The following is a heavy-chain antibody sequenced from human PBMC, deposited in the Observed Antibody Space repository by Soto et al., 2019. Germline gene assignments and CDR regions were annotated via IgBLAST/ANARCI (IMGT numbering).Heavy chain of an antibody. J-gene: IGHJ4*02. D-gene: IGHD3-22*01. CDR2: INPSGGST. CDR1: GYTFTSYY. CDR3: ARERAYDSRGYNY. V-gene: IGHV1-46*01. Sequence: QVQLVQSGAEVKKPGASVKVSCKASGYTFTSYYMHWVRQAPGQGLEWMGIINPSGGSTSYAQKFQGRVTRTRDTSTSTVYRERSSLRSEDTAVYYWARERAYDSRGYNYWGQGTLVTVSS.